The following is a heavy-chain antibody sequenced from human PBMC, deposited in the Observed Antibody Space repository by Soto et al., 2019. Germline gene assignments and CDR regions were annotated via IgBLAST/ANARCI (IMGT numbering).Heavy chain of an antibody. CDR2: IKQDGSEK. J-gene: IGHJ4*02. CDR3: ARVPGYCSGGSCYSVFYFDY. Sequence: GGSLRLSCAASGFTFSSYWMSWVRQAPGKGLEWVANIKQDGSEKYYVDSVKGRFTISRDNAKNSLYLQMNSLRAEDTAVYYCARVPGYCSGGSCYSVFYFDYWGQGTLVTVSS. CDR1: GFTFSSYW. D-gene: IGHD2-15*01. V-gene: IGHV3-7*01.